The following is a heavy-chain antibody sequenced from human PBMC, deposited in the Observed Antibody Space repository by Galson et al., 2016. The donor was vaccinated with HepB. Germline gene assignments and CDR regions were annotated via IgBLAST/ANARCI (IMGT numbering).Heavy chain of an antibody. CDR2: ISPSGDTI. Sequence: SLRLSCAASGFTFKDYYMTWIRRAPGKGLEWVSYISPSGDTIYYGDSVKGRFTISRDNARNSLYLQMNSLRAEDTAVYFCARDAYPFPWGQGTLVTVSS. J-gene: IGHJ5*02. CDR1: GFTFKDYY. CDR3: ARDAYPFP. V-gene: IGHV3-11*01.